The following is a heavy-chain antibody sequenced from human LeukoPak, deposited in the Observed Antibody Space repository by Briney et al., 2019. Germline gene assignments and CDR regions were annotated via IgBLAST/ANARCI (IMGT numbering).Heavy chain of an antibody. CDR1: GGSISSTSHS. CDR3: AQSLGSGNWIGNWFDP. D-gene: IGHD1-1*01. J-gene: IGHJ5*02. V-gene: IGHV4-39*01. Sequence: PSETLSLTCTVSGGSISSTSHSWGWIRQPPGKGLEWTGTIYYTGRTYYNPSLESRLTISVDTSKNQFSLKLTSVTAADTAIYYCAQSLGSGNWIGNWFDPWGQGTLVTVSS. CDR2: IYYTGRT.